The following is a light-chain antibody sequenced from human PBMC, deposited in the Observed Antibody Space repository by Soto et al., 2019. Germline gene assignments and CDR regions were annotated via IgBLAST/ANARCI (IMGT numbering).Light chain of an antibody. Sequence: EIVLTQSPGTLSLSVGERATLSCRASQSVSSYFAWYQQTPGQAPRLLIYDTSNRATGIPDRFSGSGSGTDLTLTISRREPEDFTVYYCQQYGSSPLTFGGGTTVEIK. CDR3: QQYGSSPLT. CDR1: QSVSSY. V-gene: IGKV3-20*01. J-gene: IGKJ4*01. CDR2: DTS.